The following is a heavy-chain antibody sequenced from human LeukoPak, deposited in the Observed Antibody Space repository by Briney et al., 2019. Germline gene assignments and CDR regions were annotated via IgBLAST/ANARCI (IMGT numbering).Heavy chain of an antibody. D-gene: IGHD6-6*01. CDR3: ARDRGFEYSDTGSFDS. Sequence: LSGGSLRLSCAASGFTFSNYWMSWVRQAPGKGLEWVANIKQDGSEKYFVDSVKGRFTFSRDNAENSLYLQMNSLRAEDTAVYYCARDRGFEYSDTGSFDSWGQGTLVTVSS. CDR1: GFTFSNYW. V-gene: IGHV3-7*01. J-gene: IGHJ5*01. CDR2: IKQDGSEK.